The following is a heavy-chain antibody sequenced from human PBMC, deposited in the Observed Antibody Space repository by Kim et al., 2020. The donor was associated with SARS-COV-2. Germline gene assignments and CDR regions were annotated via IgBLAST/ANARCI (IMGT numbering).Heavy chain of an antibody. CDR3: ARSPFDYYDSSGYYYGMDV. Sequence: GGSLRRSCAASGFTFSSYGMHWVRQAPGKGLEWVAVISYDGSNKYYPDSVKGRFTISRDNSKNTLYLQMNSLRAEDTVVYYCARSPFDYYDSSGYYYGMDVWGQGTTVTVSS. D-gene: IGHD3-22*01. J-gene: IGHJ6*02. V-gene: IGHV3-30*03. CDR1: GFTFSSYG. CDR2: ISYDGSNK.